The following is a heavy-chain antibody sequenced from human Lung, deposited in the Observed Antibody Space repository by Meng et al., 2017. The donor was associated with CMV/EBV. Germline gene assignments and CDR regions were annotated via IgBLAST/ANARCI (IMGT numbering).Heavy chain of an antibody. V-gene: IGHV3-66*02. CDR2: IYSGGST. J-gene: IGHJ4*02. CDR1: GFTVSSNY. Sequence: GESLKISCAASGFTVSSNYMSWVRQAPGKGLEWVSVIYSGGSTYYADSVKGRFTTSRDNSKNTLYLQMNSLRAEDTAVYYCARMPKWLGAHFDYWGQGTLVTVSS. CDR3: ARMPKWLGAHFDY. D-gene: IGHD6-19*01.